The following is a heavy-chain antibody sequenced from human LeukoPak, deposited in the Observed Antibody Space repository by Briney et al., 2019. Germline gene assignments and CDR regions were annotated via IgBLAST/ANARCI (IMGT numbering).Heavy chain of an antibody. D-gene: IGHD3-22*01. V-gene: IGHV4-4*07. CDR3: ARGANYYDSQGYFDC. CDR1: GXSISSYY. Sequence: PSETLSLTCTVSGXSISSYYWSWIRQPAGKGLEWIGRIYTSGNTNYNPPLKSRVTMSVDTSKNQFSLKLSSVTAADTALYYCARGANYYDSQGYFDCWGQGTLVTVSS. J-gene: IGHJ4*02. CDR2: IYTSGNT.